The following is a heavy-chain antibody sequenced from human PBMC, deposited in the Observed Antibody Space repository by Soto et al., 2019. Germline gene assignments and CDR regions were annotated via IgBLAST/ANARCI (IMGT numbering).Heavy chain of an antibody. CDR2: INAGNGNT. J-gene: IGHJ4*02. CDR1: GYTFTSYA. V-gene: IGHV1-3*01. CDR3: ARNVPWGRFLEWLPDFDY. Sequence: ASVKVSCKASGYTFTSYAMHWVRQAPGQRLEWMGWINAGNGNTKYSQKFQGRVTITRDTSASTAYMELSSLRSEDTAVYYCARNVPWGRFLEWLPDFDYWGQGTLVTVSS. D-gene: IGHD3-3*01.